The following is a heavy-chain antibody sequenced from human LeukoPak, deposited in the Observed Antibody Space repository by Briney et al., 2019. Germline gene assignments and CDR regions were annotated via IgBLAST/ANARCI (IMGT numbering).Heavy chain of an antibody. CDR2: IYYSGST. J-gene: IGHJ5*02. D-gene: IGHD5-12*01. CDR1: GGSISSSSYY. CDR3: ASSSGYDYNWFDP. Sequence: SETLSLTCTVSGGSISSSSYYWGWIRQPPGKGLEWIGSIYYSGSTYYNPSLKSRVTISVDRSKNQFSLKLSSVTAADTAVYYCASSSGYDYNWFDPWGQGTLVTVSS. V-gene: IGHV4-39*07.